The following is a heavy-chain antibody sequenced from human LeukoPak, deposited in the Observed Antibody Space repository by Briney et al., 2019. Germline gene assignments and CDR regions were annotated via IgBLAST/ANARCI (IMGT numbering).Heavy chain of an antibody. Sequence: ASVKVSCKVSGYTLTELSMHWVRQAPGKGLEWMGGFDPEDGETIYAQKFQGRVTMTEDTSTDTAYMELSSLRSEDTAVYYCATVSSKYRGYSYGYYGYWGQGTLVTVSS. V-gene: IGHV1-24*01. J-gene: IGHJ4*02. CDR3: ATVSSKYRGYSYGYYGY. CDR1: GYTLTELS. D-gene: IGHD5-18*01. CDR2: FDPEDGET.